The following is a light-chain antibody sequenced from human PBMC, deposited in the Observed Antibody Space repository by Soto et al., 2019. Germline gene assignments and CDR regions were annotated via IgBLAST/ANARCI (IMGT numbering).Light chain of an antibody. Sequence: QSALTQPASVSGSPGQSITISCTGTSSDVGAYNYVSWYQQHPGKAPKLMIYDVSNRPSGVSNRFSGSRSGNTASLTISGLQAEDEADYYCSSYTGSSLLVFGGGTQLTVL. J-gene: IGLJ3*02. CDR1: SSDVGAYNY. V-gene: IGLV2-14*01. CDR2: DVS. CDR3: SSYTGSSLLV.